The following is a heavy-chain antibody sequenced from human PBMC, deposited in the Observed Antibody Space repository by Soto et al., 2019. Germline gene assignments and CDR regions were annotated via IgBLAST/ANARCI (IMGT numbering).Heavy chain of an antibody. V-gene: IGHV6-1*01. CDR3: AREGSSGLYSYYYGMDV. CDR1: GDSVSSNSAA. J-gene: IGHJ6*02. D-gene: IGHD6-13*01. CDR2: TYYRSKWYN. Sequence: SQTLSLTCAISGDSVSSNSAAWNWIRQSPSRGLEWLGRTYYRSKWYNDYAVSVKSRITINPDTSKNQFSLQLNSVTPEDTAVYYCAREGSSGLYSYYYGMDVWGQGTTVTVSS.